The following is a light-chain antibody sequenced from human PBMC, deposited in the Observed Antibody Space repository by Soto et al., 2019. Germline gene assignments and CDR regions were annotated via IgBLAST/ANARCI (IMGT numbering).Light chain of an antibody. CDR1: RSDVGGYNY. J-gene: IGLJ2*01. CDR3: SSYTSSSTVV. V-gene: IGLV2-14*01. CDR2: DVS. Sequence: QSALTQPASVSGSPGQSITSSWTGNRSDVGGYNYVSWYQQHPGKAPKLMIYDVSNRPSGVSNRFSGSKSGNTASLTISGLQAEDEADYYCSSYTSSSTVVFGGGTKLTVL.